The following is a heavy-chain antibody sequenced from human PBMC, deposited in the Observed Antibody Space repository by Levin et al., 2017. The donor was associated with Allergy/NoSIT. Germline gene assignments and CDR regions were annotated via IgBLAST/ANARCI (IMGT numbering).Heavy chain of an antibody. J-gene: IGHJ4*02. V-gene: IGHV3-48*03. CDR2: ISSSGSTI. Sequence: GGSLRLSCAASGFTFSSYEMNWVRQAPGKGLEWVSYISSSGSTIYYADSVKGRFTISRDNAKNSLYLQMNSLRAEDTAVYYCAREEVGVLDYWGQGTLVTVSS. CDR1: GFTFSSYE. D-gene: IGHD1-26*01. CDR3: AREEVGVLDY.